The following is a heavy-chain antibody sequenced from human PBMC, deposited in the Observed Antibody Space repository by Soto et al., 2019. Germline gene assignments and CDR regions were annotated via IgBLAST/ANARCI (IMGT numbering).Heavy chain of an antibody. D-gene: IGHD2-2*01. J-gene: IGHJ5*02. Sequence: QVQLQESGPGLVKPSQTLSLTGTVSGGSISIGGYYWSWIRLHPGKDLEWIGYIYYSGSTFYNPLLNSRVTISVDTSKNLYALRLRSVTAHNTAVYYCATGRLCSSTSSYFVWIVPWGQGTEVTVSS. CDR1: GGSISIGGYY. V-gene: IGHV4-31*03. CDR2: IYYSGST. CDR3: ATGRLCSSTSSYFVWIVP.